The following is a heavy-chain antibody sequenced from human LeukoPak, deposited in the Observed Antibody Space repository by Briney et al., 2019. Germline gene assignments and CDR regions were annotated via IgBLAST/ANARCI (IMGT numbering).Heavy chain of an antibody. CDR2: TNTDGSST. J-gene: IGHJ4*02. CDR3: ARDVQAGPGY. Sequence: GGSLRLSCAASGFTFSSYWMHWVRQAPGKGLVWVSGTNTDGSSTTYADSVKGRFTISRDNAKNTLHLQMNSLRAEDTAVYYCARDVQAGPGYWGQGTLVTVSS. CDR1: GFTFSSYW. D-gene: IGHD6-19*01. V-gene: IGHV3-74*01.